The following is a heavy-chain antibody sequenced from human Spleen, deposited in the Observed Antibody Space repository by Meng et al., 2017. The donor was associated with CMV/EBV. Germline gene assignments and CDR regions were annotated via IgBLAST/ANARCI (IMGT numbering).Heavy chain of an antibody. J-gene: IGHJ4*02. CDR2: IRSKANSYAT. D-gene: IGHD2-2*01. CDR1: GFTFSGSA. V-gene: IGHV3-73*01. CDR3: TRPYCSSTSCSSGY. Sequence: GESLKISCAASGFTFSGSAMHWVRQASGKGLEWVGRIRSKANSYATACAASVKGRFTISRDDSKNTAYLQMNSLKTEDTAVYYCTRPYCSSTSCSSGYWGQGTLVTVSS.